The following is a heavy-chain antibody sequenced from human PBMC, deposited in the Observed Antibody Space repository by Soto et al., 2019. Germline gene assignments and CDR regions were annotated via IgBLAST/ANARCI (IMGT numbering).Heavy chain of an antibody. V-gene: IGHV1-3*01. CDR3: ARGTPVFFDY. CDR2: INPGNSNK. Sequence: ASVKVSCKTSGYSFTDYDIHWVRQAAGQGLEWMGWINPGNSNKKYSQKFQGRVTVSRDTSASTTYMELSSLRSEDTAVYYCARGTPVFFDYWGQETLVTSPQ. J-gene: IGHJ4*02. CDR1: GYSFTDYD.